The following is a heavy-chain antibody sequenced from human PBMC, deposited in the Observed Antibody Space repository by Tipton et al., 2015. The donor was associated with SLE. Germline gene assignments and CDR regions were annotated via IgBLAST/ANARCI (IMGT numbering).Heavy chain of an antibody. J-gene: IGHJ5*02. CDR3: ARTKLRYFDWPYNWFYP. CDR1: GGSISSYY. CDR2: IYYSGST. Sequence: TLSLTCTVSGGSISSYYWSWIRQPPGKGLEWIGYIYYSGSTNYNPSLKSRVTISVDTSKNQFSLKLSSVTAADTAVYYCARTKLRYFDWPYNWFYPWGQGTLVTVSS. V-gene: IGHV4-59*12. D-gene: IGHD3-9*01.